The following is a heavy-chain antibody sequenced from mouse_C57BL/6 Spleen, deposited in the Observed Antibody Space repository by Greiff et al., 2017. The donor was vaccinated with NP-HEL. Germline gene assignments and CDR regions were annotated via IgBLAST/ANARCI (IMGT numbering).Heavy chain of an antibody. J-gene: IGHJ4*01. CDR3: ARDWDGAMDY. CDR1: GYSITSGYD. Sequence: DVQLQESGPGMVKPSQSLSLTCTVTGYSITSGYDWHWIRHFPGNKLEWMGYISYSGSTNYNPSLKSRISITHDTSKNHFFLKLNSVTTEDTATYYCARDWDGAMDYWGQGTSVTVSS. D-gene: IGHD4-1*01. V-gene: IGHV3-1*01. CDR2: ISYSGST.